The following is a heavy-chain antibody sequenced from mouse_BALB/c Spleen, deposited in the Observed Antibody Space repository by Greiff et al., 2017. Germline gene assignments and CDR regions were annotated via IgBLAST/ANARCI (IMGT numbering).Heavy chain of an antibody. CDR1: GYTFSSYW. V-gene: IGHV1-9*01. D-gene: IGHD2-4*01. Sequence: QVQLQQSGAELMKPGASVKISCKATGYTFSSYWIEWVKQRPGHGLEWIGEILPGSGSTNYNEKFKGKATFTADTSSNTAYMQLSSLTSEDSAVYYCAKGIYYDYDAFYYAMDYWGQGTSVTVSS. CDR2: ILPGSGST. CDR3: AKGIYYDYDAFYYAMDY. J-gene: IGHJ4*01.